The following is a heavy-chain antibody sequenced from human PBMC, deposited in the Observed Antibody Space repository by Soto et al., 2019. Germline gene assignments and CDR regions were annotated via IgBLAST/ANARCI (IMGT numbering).Heavy chain of an antibody. V-gene: IGHV4-34*01. CDR1: GGSFGGYY. J-gene: IGHJ4*02. CDR2: INHSGST. Sequence: SETLSLTCAVYGGSFGGYYWSWIRQPPGKGLEWIGEINHSGSTNYNPSLKSRVTISVDTSKNQFSLKLSSVTAADTAVYYCARGYLGITGTTCYFDYWGQGTLVTVSS. D-gene: IGHD1-20*01. CDR3: ARGYLGITGTTCYFDY.